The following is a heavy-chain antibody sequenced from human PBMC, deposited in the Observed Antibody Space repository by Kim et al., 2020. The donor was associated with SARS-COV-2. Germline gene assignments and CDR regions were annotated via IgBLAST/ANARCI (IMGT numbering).Heavy chain of an antibody. CDR2: SGST. CDR3: ARGETLDY. J-gene: IGHJ4*02. Sequence: SGSTNYNPSLKRRVTISVDTSKNQFSLKLSSVTAADTAVYYCARGETLDYWGQGTLVTVSS. V-gene: IGHV4-59*09.